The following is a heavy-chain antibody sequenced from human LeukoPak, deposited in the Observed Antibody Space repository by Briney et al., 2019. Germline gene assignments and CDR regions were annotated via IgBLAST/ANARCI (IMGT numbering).Heavy chain of an antibody. Sequence: TSETLSLTCTVSDGSITSSIYYWGWIPQPPGKGLQWIASISYSGGTYYNPSLKSRVTISVDTSKNQFSLKLSSVTAADTAVYYCARHGSNYHSGTYYTFDPWGQGALVTVSS. J-gene: IGHJ5*02. CDR3: ARHGSNYHSGTYYTFDP. V-gene: IGHV4-39*01. D-gene: IGHD3-10*01. CDR1: DGSITSSIYY. CDR2: ISYSGGT.